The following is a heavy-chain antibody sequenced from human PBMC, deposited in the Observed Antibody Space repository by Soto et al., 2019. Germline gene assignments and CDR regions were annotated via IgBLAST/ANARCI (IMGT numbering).Heavy chain of an antibody. D-gene: IGHD3-22*01. V-gene: IGHV1-69*13. CDR3: ARIDTYYYDSSRVVGAFDI. Sequence: SVKVSCKASGGTFSIYAISWLRQAPGQGLEWMGGIIPIFGTANYAQKFQGRVTITADESTSTAYMELSSLRSEDTAVYYCARIDTYYYDSSRVVGAFDIWRQGPMFPASS. J-gene: IGHJ3*02. CDR2: IIPIFGTA. CDR1: GGTFSIYA.